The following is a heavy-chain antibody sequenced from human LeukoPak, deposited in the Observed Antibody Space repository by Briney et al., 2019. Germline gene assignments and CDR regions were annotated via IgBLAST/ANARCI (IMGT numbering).Heavy chain of an antibody. CDR2: IYYSGST. Sequence: SETLSLTCTVSDGSITNNDWSWVRQTPGKGLEWIGYIYYSGSTNYNPSLKSRVTISVDKSKNQFSLKLSSVTAADTAVYYCARLESVTQEAFDIWGQGTMVTVSS. CDR1: DGSITNND. CDR3: ARLESVTQEAFDI. D-gene: IGHD1-1*01. J-gene: IGHJ3*02. V-gene: IGHV4-59*12.